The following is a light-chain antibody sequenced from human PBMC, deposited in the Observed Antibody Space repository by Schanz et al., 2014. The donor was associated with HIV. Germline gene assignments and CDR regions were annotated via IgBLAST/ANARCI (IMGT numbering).Light chain of an antibody. V-gene: IGKV3D-20*02. CDR2: GAS. CDR3: QQRSTWPFTIT. J-gene: IGKJ3*01. CDR1: QSVSSNY. Sequence: EVVMTQSPATLSVSPGERATLSCRASQSVSSNYLAWYRQTPGQAPRLLIYGASTRATGVPDRFSGSGSGTDFTLTISGLEPEDFAVYYCQQRSTWPFTITFGPGTKVDIK.